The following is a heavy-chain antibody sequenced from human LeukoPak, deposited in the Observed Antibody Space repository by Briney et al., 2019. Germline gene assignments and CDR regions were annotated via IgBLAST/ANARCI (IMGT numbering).Heavy chain of an antibody. CDR1: GFTFSSYA. J-gene: IGHJ4*02. CDR2: ISSNGGST. CDR3: ARGDFSGSYYGYFDY. V-gene: IGHV3-64*01. D-gene: IGHD1-26*01. Sequence: GGSLRLSCAASGFTFSSYAMHWVRQAPGKGLEYVSAISSNGGSTYYANSVKGRFTISRDNSKNTLYLQMGSLRAEDMAVYYCARGDFSGSYYGYFDYWGQGTLVTVSS.